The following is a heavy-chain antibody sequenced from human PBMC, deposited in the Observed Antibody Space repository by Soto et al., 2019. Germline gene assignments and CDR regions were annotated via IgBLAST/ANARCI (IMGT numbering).Heavy chain of an antibody. CDR2: ISSSSSYI. CDR1: GFTFSSYS. Sequence: GESLKISCAASGFTFSSYSMNWVRQAPGKGLEWVSSISSSSSYIYYADSVKGRFTISRDNAKNSLYLQMNSLRAEDTAVYYCARDGENWDSAFDIWGQGTMVTVSS. CDR3: ARDGENWDSAFDI. V-gene: IGHV3-21*01. J-gene: IGHJ3*02. D-gene: IGHD1-7*01.